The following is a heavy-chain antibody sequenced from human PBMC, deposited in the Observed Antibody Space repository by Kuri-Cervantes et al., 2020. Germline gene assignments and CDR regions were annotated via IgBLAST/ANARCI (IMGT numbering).Heavy chain of an antibody. CDR2: FDPEDGET. CDR1: GYTLTELS. Sequence: ASVKVSCKVSGYTLTELSMHWVRQAPGKGLEWMGGFDPEDGETIYAQKFQGRVTVTEDTSTDTAYMELSSLRSEDTAVYYCATFISSYYDFPGFDPWGQGTLVTVSS. D-gene: IGHD3-3*01. V-gene: IGHV1-24*01. CDR3: ATFISSYYDFPGFDP. J-gene: IGHJ5*02.